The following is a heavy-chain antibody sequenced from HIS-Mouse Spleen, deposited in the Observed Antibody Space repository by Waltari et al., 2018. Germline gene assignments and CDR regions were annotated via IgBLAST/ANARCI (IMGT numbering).Heavy chain of an antibody. Sequence: QLQLQESGPGLVKPSETLSLTCTVSGGSISSSSYYWGWIRQPPGKGQEWIGSIYYSGSTDYNPSLKSRVTISVDTSKNQFSLKLSSVTAADTAVYYCAREIPYSSSWYDWYFDLWGRGTLVTVSS. D-gene: IGHD6-13*01. J-gene: IGHJ2*01. CDR1: GGSISSSSYY. CDR2: IYYSGST. V-gene: IGHV4-39*02. CDR3: AREIPYSSSWYDWYFDL.